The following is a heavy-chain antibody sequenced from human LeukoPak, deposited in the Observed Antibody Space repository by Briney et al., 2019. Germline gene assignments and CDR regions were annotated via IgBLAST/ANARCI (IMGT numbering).Heavy chain of an antibody. CDR3: ARFGYYGSGSYYQYNWFDP. CDR1: GFTFSSYW. CDR2: INHNGNVN. Sequence: PGGSLRLSCAASGFTFSSYWMNWARQAPGKGLEWVASINHNGNVNYYVDSVKGRFTISRDNAKNSLYLQMSNLRAEDTAVYYCARFGYYGSGSYYQYNWFDPWGQGTLVTVSS. J-gene: IGHJ5*02. V-gene: IGHV3-7*03. D-gene: IGHD3-10*01.